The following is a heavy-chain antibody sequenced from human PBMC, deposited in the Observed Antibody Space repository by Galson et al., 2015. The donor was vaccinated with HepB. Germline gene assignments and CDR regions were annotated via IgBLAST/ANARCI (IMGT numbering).Heavy chain of an antibody. CDR2: ISSSSSTI. CDR3: ARDIAGTAMDTYYYYGMDV. D-gene: IGHD5-18*01. V-gene: IGHV3-48*02. Sequence: SLRLSCAASGFTFSSYSMNWVRQAPGKGLEWVSYISSSSSTIYYADSVKGRFTISRDNAKNSLYLQMNSLRDEDTAVYYCARDIAGTAMDTYYYYGMDVWGQGTTVTVSS. CDR1: GFTFSSYS. J-gene: IGHJ6*02.